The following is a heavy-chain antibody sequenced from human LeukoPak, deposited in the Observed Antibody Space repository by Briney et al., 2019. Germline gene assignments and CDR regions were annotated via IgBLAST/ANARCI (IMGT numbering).Heavy chain of an antibody. V-gene: IGHV1-8*01. CDR1: GYTFTSYD. Sequence: ASVKVSCKASGYTFTSYDINWVRQATGQGLEWMGWMNPNSGNTGYAQKFQGRVTMTRNTSISTAYMELSSLRSEDTAVYYCARGGYSNYVRLDFSRSVDYYYGMDVWGQGTTVTVSS. D-gene: IGHD4-11*01. J-gene: IGHJ6*02. CDR2: MNPNSGNT. CDR3: ARGGYSNYVRLDFSRSVDYYYGMDV.